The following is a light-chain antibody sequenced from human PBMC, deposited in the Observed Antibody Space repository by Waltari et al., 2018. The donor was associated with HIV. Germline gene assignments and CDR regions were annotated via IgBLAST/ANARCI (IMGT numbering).Light chain of an antibody. V-gene: IGKV3-20*01. CDR1: QSVSSTY. Sequence: EIVSTQSPGTLSLSPGERATLSCRASQSVSSTYLAWYQQKLGQAPRLLIYGASSRASGIPDRFSGSGSGTDFTLTITRLEPEDFAVYYCQQYGSSPLTFGQGTKVEIK. CDR3: QQYGSSPLT. CDR2: GAS. J-gene: IGKJ1*01.